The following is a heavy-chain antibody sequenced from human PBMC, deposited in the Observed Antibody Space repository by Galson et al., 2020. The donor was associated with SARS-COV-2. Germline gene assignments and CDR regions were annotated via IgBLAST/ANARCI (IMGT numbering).Heavy chain of an antibody. CDR3: ARRITMVPGVIITCRIVDDAFDI. CDR2: MNPNTCNT. Sequence: ASVKVSCKASGYTFTSYDINWVRQATGQGLEWMGWMNPNTCNTGDAQKFQGRVTMTRNTTISPAFMELTSLRSEYTAVSYCARRITMVPGVIITCRIVDDAFDIWGQGTMVTVSS. V-gene: IGHV1-8*01. J-gene: IGHJ3*02. CDR1: GYTFTSYD. D-gene: IGHD3-10*01.